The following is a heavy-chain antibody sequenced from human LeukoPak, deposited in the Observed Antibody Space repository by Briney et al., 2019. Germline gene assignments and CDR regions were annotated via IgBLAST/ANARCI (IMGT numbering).Heavy chain of an antibody. Sequence: ASVKVSCKASGYTSTNYDINWVRQASGQGLEWMGWMSPNSGYTGYSQKFQGRVSITRDTSIGTAYLELSSLRSDDTAVYYCARNPYETGHFDPWGQGTLVTVSS. D-gene: IGHD3-3*01. CDR3: ARNPYETGHFDP. V-gene: IGHV1-8*03. CDR2: MSPNSGYT. J-gene: IGHJ5*02. CDR1: GYTSTNYD.